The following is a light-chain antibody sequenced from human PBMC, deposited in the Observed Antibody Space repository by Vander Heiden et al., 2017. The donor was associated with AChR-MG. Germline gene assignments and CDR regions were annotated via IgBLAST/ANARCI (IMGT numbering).Light chain of an antibody. CDR1: RSDIGAGYD. CDR3: QSYDSRRGNLV. V-gene: IGLV1-40*01. Sequence: QSVLTQPPSVSGAPGQWVAISCTRRRSDIGAGYDVNWYQQLPGTAPKLLIYANNNRPSGVPDRFSGSKSGSSASLAITGLQAEDEADYYCQSYDSRRGNLVFGGGTKLTVL. CDR2: ANN. J-gene: IGLJ2*01.